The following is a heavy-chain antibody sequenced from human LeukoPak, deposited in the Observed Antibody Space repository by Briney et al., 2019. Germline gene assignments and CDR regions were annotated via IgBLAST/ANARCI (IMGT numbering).Heavy chain of an antibody. CDR3: ARRYTSTSPVDY. Sequence: GESLKISCKGSGYSFTAYWITWVRQMPGKGLEWMGRIDPSDSYTDYSPSLQGQVTISADKSISTAYLQWSSLKASDTAMYYCARRYTSTSPVDYWGQGTLVTVSS. CDR2: IDPSDSYT. CDR1: GYSFTAYW. D-gene: IGHD6-13*01. V-gene: IGHV5-10-1*04. J-gene: IGHJ4*02.